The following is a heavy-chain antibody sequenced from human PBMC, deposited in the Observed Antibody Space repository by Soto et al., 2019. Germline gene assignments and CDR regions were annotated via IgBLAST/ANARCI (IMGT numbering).Heavy chain of an antibody. CDR3: ARPLATTENTRGIDV. J-gene: IGHJ6*02. V-gene: IGHV3-33*01. Sequence: QVQLVESGGGVVQPGRSLRLSCAASGFTFSSYGMHWVRQAPGKGLAWVAVIWYDGSNKYYADSVKGRFTISRQNSKNTLYLQMNSPRAEDTAVYYCARPLATTENTRGIDVWGQGTTVTVSS. D-gene: IGHD4-17*01. CDR2: IWYDGSNK. CDR1: GFTFSSYG.